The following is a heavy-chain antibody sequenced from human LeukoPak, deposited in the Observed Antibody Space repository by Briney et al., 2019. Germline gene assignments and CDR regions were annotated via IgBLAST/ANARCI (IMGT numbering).Heavy chain of an antibody. CDR2: ITSSGDDI. D-gene: IGHD5-12*01. CDR3: ASDIVATSGDF. V-gene: IGHV3-11*01. J-gene: IGHJ4*02. CDR1: GFTFSDYY. Sequence: GGSLRLSCAASGFTFSDYYMSWIRQAPGKGLEWVAYITSSGDDIYYADSVKGRFTISRDNAKNALSLRMGSLRVEDTATYYCASDIVATSGDFWGQGTLVSVSS.